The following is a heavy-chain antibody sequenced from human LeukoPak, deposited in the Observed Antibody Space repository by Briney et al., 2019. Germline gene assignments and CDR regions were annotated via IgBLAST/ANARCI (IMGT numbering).Heavy chain of an antibody. CDR1: GGSISSSRYY. J-gene: IGHJ6*03. CDR3: AGDCSSHMDV. Sequence: SETLSLTCTVSGGSISSSRYYWVWIPQPPGKGLEWIGSIYYSGSTYYNPSHKSRVTITVNTSKNQFSLKLSSVTDADTAVYYCAGDCSSHMDVWGKGTTVTVSS. CDR2: IYYSGST. V-gene: IGHV4-39*01. D-gene: IGHD2-15*01.